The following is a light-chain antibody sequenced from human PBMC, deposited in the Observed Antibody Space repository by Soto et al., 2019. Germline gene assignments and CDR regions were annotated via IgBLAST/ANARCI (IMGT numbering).Light chain of an antibody. CDR3: QQVNTSPFT. J-gene: IGKJ3*01. CDR2: AAS. Sequence: IQMTQSPSSLSASVGDRVTITCRARQGIGTYLAWYQQKPGRAPELLIYAASNLQSGVPSRFSGSGSGTDFTLTISSLQPEDFAIYYCQQVNTSPFTFGPGTKVNIK. V-gene: IGKV1-9*01. CDR1: QGIGTY.